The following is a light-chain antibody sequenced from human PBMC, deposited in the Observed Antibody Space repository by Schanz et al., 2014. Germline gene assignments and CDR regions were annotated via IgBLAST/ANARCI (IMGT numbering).Light chain of an antibody. CDR1: QSVTSSY. Sequence: EIVLTQSPGTLSLSPGQRATLSCRASQSVTSSYLAWYQQKPGQAPRLLIYGASSRATGIPDRFSGSGSGTDFTLIISRLEPEDFAVYYCQQYNNWPPWTFGQGTKVEIK. J-gene: IGKJ1*01. CDR2: GAS. V-gene: IGKV3-20*01. CDR3: QQYNNWPPWT.